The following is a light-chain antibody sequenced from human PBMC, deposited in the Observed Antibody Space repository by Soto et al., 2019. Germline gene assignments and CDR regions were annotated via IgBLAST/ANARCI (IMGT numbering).Light chain of an antibody. Sequence: DIQLTQSPSSLSASVGDRVTITCQASQDISNHLNWYQQKPGKAPKVLIYGATRLQSGVPSRFSGSGVGTDFTLTISSLQPEDFATYYCQQSYSSPFTFGPGTKVEIK. CDR2: GAT. CDR1: QDISNH. CDR3: QQSYSSPFT. J-gene: IGKJ3*01. V-gene: IGKV1-39*01.